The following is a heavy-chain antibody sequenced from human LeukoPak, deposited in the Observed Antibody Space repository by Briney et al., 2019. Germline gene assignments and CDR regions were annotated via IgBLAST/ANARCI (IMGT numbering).Heavy chain of an antibody. CDR3: ARVYYSNSYDYWYFDL. J-gene: IGHJ2*01. CDR2: ISSSGGYI. CDR1: GFTFSDYR. V-gene: IGHV3-21*01. Sequence: PGGSLRLSCAASGFTFSDYRMNWVRQAPGKGLEWVSSISSSGGYIFYADSLKGRFTISRDTSKNKVYLQMNSLRAEDTAVYYCARVYYSNSYDYWYFDLWGRGTLVTVSS. D-gene: IGHD6-13*01.